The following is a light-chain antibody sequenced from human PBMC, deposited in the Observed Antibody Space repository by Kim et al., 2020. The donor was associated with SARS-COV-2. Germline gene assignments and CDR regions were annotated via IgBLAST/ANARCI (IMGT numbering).Light chain of an antibody. Sequence: EIVLTQSPATLSLSPGERATLSCRASQSVSSYLAWYQQKPGQAPRLLIYDASNRATGIPARFSGSGLGTDFTLTISSLEPEDFAVYYCQQRRTFGQGTKLEI. CDR3: QQRRT. V-gene: IGKV3-11*01. CDR2: DAS. CDR1: QSVSSY. J-gene: IGKJ2*01.